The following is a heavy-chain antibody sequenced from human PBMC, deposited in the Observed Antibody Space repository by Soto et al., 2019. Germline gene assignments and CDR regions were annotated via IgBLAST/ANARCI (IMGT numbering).Heavy chain of an antibody. CDR2: TYFRSKWYN. D-gene: IGHD5-12*01. CDR1: GDSVSSNTAS. J-gene: IGHJ5*02. V-gene: IGHV6-1*01. CDR3: AKGDNLGPKTGYAFDP. Sequence: SQTLSLTCAISGDSVSSNTASWNWIRQSPSRGLEWLGRTYFRSKWYNDYAVSVKSRIIINPDTSNNQFSLQLNSVTPEDTAVYFCAKGDNLGPKTGYAFDPWGQGIIVTVS.